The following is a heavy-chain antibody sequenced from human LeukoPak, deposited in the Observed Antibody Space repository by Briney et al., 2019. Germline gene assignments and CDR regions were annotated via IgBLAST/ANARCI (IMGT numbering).Heavy chain of an antibody. V-gene: IGHV3-11*04. J-gene: IGHJ3*02. CDR3: ARGAYCSGGSCYSVFAFDI. D-gene: IGHD2-15*01. CDR2: ISSSGSTI. CDR1: GFTFSDYY. Sequence: PGGSLRLSCAASGFTFSDYYMSWIRQAPGEGLEWVSYISSSGSTIYYADSVKGRFTISRDNAKNSLYLQMNSLRAEDTAVYYCARGAYCSGGSCYSVFAFDIWGQGTMVTVSS.